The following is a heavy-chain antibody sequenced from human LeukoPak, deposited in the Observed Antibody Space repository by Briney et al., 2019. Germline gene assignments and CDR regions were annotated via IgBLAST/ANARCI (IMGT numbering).Heavy chain of an antibody. V-gene: IGHV4-34*01. D-gene: IGHD6-6*01. J-gene: IGHJ4*02. Sequence: SKTLSLTCAVYGGSFSGYYWSWIRQPPGKGLEWIGEINHSGSTNYNPSLKSRVTISVDTSKNQFSLKLSSVTAADTAVYYCATNGRYSSSSDYWGQGTLVTVSS. CDR1: GGSFSGYY. CDR2: INHSGST. CDR3: ATNGRYSSSSDY.